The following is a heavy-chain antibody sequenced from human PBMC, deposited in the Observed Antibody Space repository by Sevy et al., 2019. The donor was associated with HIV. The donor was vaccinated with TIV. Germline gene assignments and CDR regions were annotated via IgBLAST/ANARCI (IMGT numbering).Heavy chain of an antibody. J-gene: IGHJ5*02. D-gene: IGHD3-22*01. CDR3: ARCLGYYYDSSGYPNWFDP. CDR1: GGSFSGYY. CDR2: INHSGST. Sequence: SETLSLTCAVYGGSFSGYYWSWIRQPPGKGLEWIGEINHSGSTNYNPSLKSRVTISVDTSKNQFSLKLSSVTAADTAVYYCARCLGYYYDSSGYPNWFDPWGQGTLVTVSS. V-gene: IGHV4-34*01.